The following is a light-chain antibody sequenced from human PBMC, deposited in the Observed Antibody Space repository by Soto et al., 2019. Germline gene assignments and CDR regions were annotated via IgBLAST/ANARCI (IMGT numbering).Light chain of an antibody. CDR1: QSVGTR. Sequence: EILLEQSPDTLSLTPGERATLSCRAAQSVGTRLAWYQHKTGQAPRLLISGASSRATGIPDRFTGSGSETSFTLTISRLEPEDFALYYCQHYQSGHPITFGQGTRLEI. V-gene: IGKV3-20*01. J-gene: IGKJ5*01. CDR3: QHYQSGHPIT. CDR2: GAS.